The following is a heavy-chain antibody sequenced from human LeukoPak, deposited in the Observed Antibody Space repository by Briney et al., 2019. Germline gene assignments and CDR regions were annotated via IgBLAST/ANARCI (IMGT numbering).Heavy chain of an antibody. CDR2: VSGAGSVT. Sequence: GGSLRLSCAASGVTFSSLAMHWVRQAPGKGLEWVSVVSGAGSVTYYADSVKGRFTTSRDNSKNTLYLQMNNLRAEDMAVYYCAKDPYYDSSGYSDYWGQGTLVTVSS. CDR1: GVTFSSLA. J-gene: IGHJ4*02. V-gene: IGHV3-23*01. D-gene: IGHD3-22*01. CDR3: AKDPYYDSSGYSDY.